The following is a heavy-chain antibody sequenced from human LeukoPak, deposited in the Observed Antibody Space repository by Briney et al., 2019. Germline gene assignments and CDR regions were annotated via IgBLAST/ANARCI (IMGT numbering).Heavy chain of an antibody. V-gene: IGHV1-2*02. J-gene: IGHJ4*02. CDR3: ARAIDSSGYEDY. Sequence: ASVKVSCKASGYIFTGYYMHWVRQAPGQGLEWMGWINPNSGGTNYAQKFQGRVTMTRDTSISTAYMELSRLRSDDTAVYYCARAIDSSGYEDYWGQGTLVTVSS. CDR2: INPNSGGT. D-gene: IGHD3-22*01. CDR1: GYIFTGYY.